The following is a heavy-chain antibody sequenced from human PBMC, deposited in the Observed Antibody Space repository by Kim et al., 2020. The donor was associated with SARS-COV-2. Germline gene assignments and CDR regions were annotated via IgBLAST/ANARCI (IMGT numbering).Heavy chain of an antibody. Sequence: GGSLRLSCAASGFTFNNFVMSWVRQAPGKGLEWVAVINGRGNTTYYADSVQGRFTISRDNSKNTLFLQMDSLSAEDTALYYCAKEAGEGRVYFDDWGQGTLASVSS. D-gene: IGHD3-10*01. CDR1: GFTFNNFV. V-gene: IGHV3-23*03. CDR2: INGRGNTT. J-gene: IGHJ4*02. CDR3: AKEAGEGRVYFDD.